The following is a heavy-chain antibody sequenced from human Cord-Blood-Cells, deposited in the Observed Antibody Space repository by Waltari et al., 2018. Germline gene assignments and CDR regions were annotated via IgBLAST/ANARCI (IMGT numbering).Heavy chain of an antibody. CDR1: GCTITSYA. Sequence: QVQLVQSGAEVKNPGSSVKVSCTASGCTITSYAIRWVRQPPGPGLEWRGGIIPIVGTANDEQKFQGRVTITGDESTSTAYMELSSLRSEDTAVYYCASALYDILTGYHRYFDYWGQGTLVTVSS. CDR3: ASALYDILTGYHRYFDY. J-gene: IGHJ4*02. D-gene: IGHD3-9*01. V-gene: IGHV1-69*01. CDR2: IIPIVGTA.